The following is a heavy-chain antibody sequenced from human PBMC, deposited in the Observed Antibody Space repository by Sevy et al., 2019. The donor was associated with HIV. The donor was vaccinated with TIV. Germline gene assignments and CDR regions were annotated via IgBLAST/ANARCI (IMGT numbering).Heavy chain of an antibody. D-gene: IGHD3-22*01. V-gene: IGHV1-24*01. Sequence: ASVKVSCKVSGYTLTELSMHWVRQAPGKGLEWMGGFDPEDGETIYAQKFQGRVTMTEDTSTDTAYMELSSLRSEDTGVYYCASTGGYDSSGYYHSLDYWGQGTLVTVSS. CDR3: ASTGGYDSSGYYHSLDY. CDR2: FDPEDGET. CDR1: GYTLTELS. J-gene: IGHJ4*02.